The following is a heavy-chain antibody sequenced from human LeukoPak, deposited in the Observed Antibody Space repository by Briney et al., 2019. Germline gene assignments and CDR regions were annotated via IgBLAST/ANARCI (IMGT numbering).Heavy chain of an antibody. CDR2: IIPIFGTA. J-gene: IGHJ4*02. CDR1: GGAFSSYA. CDR3: ARDFGAERWLQTTDDY. Sequence: RASVTVSCKASGGAFSSYAISWVRQAPGQGLEWMGGIIPIFGTANYAQKFQGRVTITADESTSTAYMELSSLRSEDTAVYYCARDFGAERWLQTTDDYWGQGTLVTVSS. V-gene: IGHV1-69*13. D-gene: IGHD5-24*01.